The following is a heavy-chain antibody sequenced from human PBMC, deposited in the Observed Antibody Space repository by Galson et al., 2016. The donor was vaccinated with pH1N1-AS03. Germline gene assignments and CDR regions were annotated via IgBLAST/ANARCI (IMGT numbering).Heavy chain of an antibody. V-gene: IGHV1-69*13. J-gene: IGHJ6*03. CDR3: AKGNYRGVYYFYFMDV. CDR2: IIPVFGTT. CDR1: GGSFSTYA. Sequence: SVKVSCKASGGSFSTYAITWVRQAPGQGLEWMGGIIPVFGTTSFAQKFQDRVSITADESTSTAFMELSSLRSEDTAVYYCAKGNYRGVYYFYFMDVWGKGTMVTVSS. D-gene: IGHD3-10*01.